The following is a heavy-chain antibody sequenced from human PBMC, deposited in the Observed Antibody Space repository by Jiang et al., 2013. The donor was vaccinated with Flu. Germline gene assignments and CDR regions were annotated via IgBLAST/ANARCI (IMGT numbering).Heavy chain of an antibody. J-gene: IGHJ6*02. D-gene: IGHD4-17*01. V-gene: IGHV1-24*01. CDR3: ATEPLYGDYYRGMDV. Sequence: KVSCKVSGYTLTELSMHWVRQAPGKGLEWMGGFDPEDGETIYAQKFQGRVTMTEDTSTDTAYMELSSLRSEDTAVYYCATEPLYGDYYRGMDVWGQGTTVTVSS. CDR1: GYTLTELS. CDR2: FDPEDGET.